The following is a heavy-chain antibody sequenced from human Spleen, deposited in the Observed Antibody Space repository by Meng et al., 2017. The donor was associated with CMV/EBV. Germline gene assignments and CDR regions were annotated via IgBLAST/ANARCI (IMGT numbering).Heavy chain of an antibody. CDR1: GFTVSSNY. D-gene: IGHD3-10*01. J-gene: IGHJ4*02. CDR3: ARDGSY. Sequence: EGEVGGFGGCLIQPGGSLRLSCAASGFTVSSNYMSWVRQAPGKGLEWVSVIYSGGSTYYADSVKGRFTISRDNSKNTLYLQMNSLRAEDTAVYYCARDGSYWGQGTLVTVSS. CDR2: IYSGGST. V-gene: IGHV3-66*03.